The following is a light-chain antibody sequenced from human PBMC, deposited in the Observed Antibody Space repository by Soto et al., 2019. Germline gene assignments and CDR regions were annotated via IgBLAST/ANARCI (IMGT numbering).Light chain of an antibody. CDR2: GAS. CDR1: QSVSSNY. V-gene: IGKV3-20*01. J-gene: IGKJ2*01. CDR3: QQYAGSAYT. Sequence: EIVLTQSPGTLSLSPGERATLSCRASQSVSSNYLVWYQQKPGQAPRPLIYGASTRATGIPDRFSGSGYGTEFTLTISRLEPEDFAVYYFQQYAGSAYTFGQGTKLEIK.